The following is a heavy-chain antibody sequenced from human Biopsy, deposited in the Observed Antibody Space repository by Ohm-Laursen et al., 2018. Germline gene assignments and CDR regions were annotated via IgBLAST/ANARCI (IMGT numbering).Heavy chain of an antibody. CDR1: GGSINSGGHF. Sequence: LQTLSLTWSVSGGSINSGGHFWGWVRQSPGKGLEWIGYIFNSANTYYNPSLKNLITISGDTSKNQFSLKLNSVTAADTAVYYCARGDYFDSNGYFWFDPWGQGTLVTVSS. V-gene: IGHV4-31*01. CDR2: IFNSANT. J-gene: IGHJ5*02. D-gene: IGHD3-22*01. CDR3: ARGDYFDSNGYFWFDP.